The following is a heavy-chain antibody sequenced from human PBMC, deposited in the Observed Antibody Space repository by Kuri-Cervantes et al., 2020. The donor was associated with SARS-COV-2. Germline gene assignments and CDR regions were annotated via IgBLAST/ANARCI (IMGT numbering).Heavy chain of an antibody. CDR3: TREAYDYNMGFDS. CDR1: GFTFSSYS. V-gene: IGHV3-21*01. Sequence: GGSLRLSCAASGFTFSSYSMNWVRQAPGKGLEWVSSINSSSYIYYADSVKGRFTISRDNSRNIVYLQMNSLRPEDTALYYCTREAYDYNMGFDSWGQGTLVTVSS. CDR2: INSSSYI. D-gene: IGHD4-11*01. J-gene: IGHJ4*02.